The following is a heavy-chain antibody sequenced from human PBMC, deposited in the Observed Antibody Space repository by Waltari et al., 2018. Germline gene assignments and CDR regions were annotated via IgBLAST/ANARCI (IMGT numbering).Heavy chain of an antibody. CDR1: GLTLKNYA. CDR2: ITGGGTNT. J-gene: IGHJ2*01. Sequence: EVRVLESGGGLVQPGGCLRLSCAASGLTLKNYAKAWVRQASGKGLECVAVITGGGTNTYYADSVKGRFTVSRDNSKNTLDLQMNNLRLEDTAVYFCAKGLGMRDWYFDIWGRGTLLTVSS. CDR3: AKGLGMRDWYFDI. V-gene: IGHV3-23*01. D-gene: IGHD7-27*01.